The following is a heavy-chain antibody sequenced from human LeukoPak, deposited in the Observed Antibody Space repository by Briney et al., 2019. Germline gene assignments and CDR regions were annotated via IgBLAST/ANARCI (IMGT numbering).Heavy chain of an antibody. D-gene: IGHD3-22*01. CDR1: GFTFSSYW. CDR3: ARGDSSGYFYFGS. V-gene: IGHV3-7*01. CDR2: IKQDGSEK. Sequence: PGGSLRLSCAASGFTFSSYWMSWDRQAPGKGLEWVANIKQDGSEKYNVDSVKGRFTISRDNAKNSLYLQMNSLRVEDTAVYYCARGDSSGYFYFGSWGQGTLVTVSS. J-gene: IGHJ4*02.